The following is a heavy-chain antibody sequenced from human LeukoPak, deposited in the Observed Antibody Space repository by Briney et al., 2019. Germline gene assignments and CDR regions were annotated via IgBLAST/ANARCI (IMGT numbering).Heavy chain of an antibody. Sequence: PGGSLRLSCAASGFTFSNYWMHWVRQAPAKGLVWVSRISSDGGSSTYADSVKGRFTVSGDNAKNTLYLQMNSLRAEDTAVYYCVRDKTRNDFDYWGQGTLVTVSS. CDR1: GFTFSNYW. V-gene: IGHV3-74*01. J-gene: IGHJ4*02. CDR3: VRDKTRNDFDY. CDR2: ISSDGGSS. D-gene: IGHD1-14*01.